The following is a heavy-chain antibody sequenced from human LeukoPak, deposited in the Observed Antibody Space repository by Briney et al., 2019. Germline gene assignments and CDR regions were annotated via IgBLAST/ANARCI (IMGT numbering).Heavy chain of an antibody. Sequence: GGSLRLSCAASGFTFSSYWMHWVRQAPGKGLVWVSRINSDGSSTSYADSVKGRFTISRDNAKNTLYQQMNSLRAEDTAVYYCASSSSSSWEYRYYYYGMDVWGQGTTVTVSS. CDR1: GFTFSSYW. CDR2: INSDGSST. D-gene: IGHD6-13*01. J-gene: IGHJ6*02. V-gene: IGHV3-74*01. CDR3: ASSSSSSWEYRYYYYGMDV.